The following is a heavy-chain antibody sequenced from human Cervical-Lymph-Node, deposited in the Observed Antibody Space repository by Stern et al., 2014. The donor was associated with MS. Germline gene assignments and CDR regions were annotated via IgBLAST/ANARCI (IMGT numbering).Heavy chain of an antibody. V-gene: IGHV3-33*01. J-gene: IGHJ3*02. CDR3: ARDGYYTKDXXDI. D-gene: IGHD1-26*01. CDR2: IWYDGSKK. Sequence: VQLVESGGGVVQPGRSLRLSCAASGFTFSSYGMHWVRQAPGQGLERVPVIWYDGSKKYYADSVKGRFTISRDNSKNTLYLQMNSLRAEDTAVYYCARDGYYTKDXXDIWGQGTVVTVSS. CDR1: GFTFSSYG.